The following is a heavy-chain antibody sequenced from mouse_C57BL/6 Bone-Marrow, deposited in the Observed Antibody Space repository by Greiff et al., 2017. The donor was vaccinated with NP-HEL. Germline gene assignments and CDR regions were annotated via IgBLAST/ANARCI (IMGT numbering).Heavy chain of an antibody. CDR1: GYAFTNYL. CDR3: ARTYYSNDGGFAY. V-gene: IGHV1-54*01. D-gene: IGHD2-5*01. Sequence: QVQLQQSGAELVRPGTSVKVSCKASGYAFTNYLIEWVKQRPGQGLEWIGVINPGSGGTNYNEKFKGKATLTADKSSSTAYMQLSSLTSEDSAVYVCARTYYSNDGGFAYWGQGTLVTVSA. CDR2: INPGSGGT. J-gene: IGHJ3*01.